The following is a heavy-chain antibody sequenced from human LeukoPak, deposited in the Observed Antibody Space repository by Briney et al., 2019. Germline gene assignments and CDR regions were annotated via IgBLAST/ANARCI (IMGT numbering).Heavy chain of an antibody. CDR3: AKGSYYYDSADFFDY. CDR1: GFTFSSYA. Sequence: GRSLRLSCAASGFTFSSYAMSWVRQAPGKGLEWVSTISGSVGNTYYADSVKGRVTISRGHSKNTLYLQMNSLRAEDTAVYHCAKGSYYYDSADFFDYWGQGTLVTVSS. D-gene: IGHD3-22*01. CDR2: ISGSVGNT. V-gene: IGHV3-23*01. J-gene: IGHJ4*02.